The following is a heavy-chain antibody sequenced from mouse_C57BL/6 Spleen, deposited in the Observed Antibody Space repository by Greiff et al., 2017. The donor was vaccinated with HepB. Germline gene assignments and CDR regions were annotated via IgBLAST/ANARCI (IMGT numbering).Heavy chain of an antibody. J-gene: IGHJ4*01. CDR3: TTGYSDYAMDY. Sequence: EVQLQQSGAELVRPGASVKLSCTASGFNIKDDYMHWVKQRPEQGLEWIGWIDPENGDTEYASKFQGKATITADTSSNTAYLQRSSLTSEETAVYYCTTGYSDYAMDYWGQGTSVTVSS. V-gene: IGHV14-4*01. CDR1: GFNIKDDY. D-gene: IGHD2-12*01. CDR2: IDPENGDT.